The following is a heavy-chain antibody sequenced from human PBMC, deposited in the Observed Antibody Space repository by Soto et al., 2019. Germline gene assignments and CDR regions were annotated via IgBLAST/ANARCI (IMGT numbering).Heavy chain of an antibody. CDR1: GGTFSSYA. J-gene: IGHJ6*02. D-gene: IGHD2-2*01. CDR2: IIPIFGTA. Sequence: QVQLVQSGAEVKKPGSSVKVSCKASGGTFSSYASSWVRQAPGQGLEWMGGIIPIFGTANYAQKFQGRVTITADESTSSAYMELSSLRSEDTAVYYCARDVNCISTSCYGMDVWGQGTTVTVSS. CDR3: ARDVNCISTSCYGMDV. V-gene: IGHV1-69*12.